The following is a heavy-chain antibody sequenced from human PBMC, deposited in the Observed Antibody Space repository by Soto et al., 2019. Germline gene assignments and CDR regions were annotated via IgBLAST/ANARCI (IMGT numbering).Heavy chain of an antibody. J-gene: IGHJ6*02. Sequence: LQILSLSCTVSGGSISSGDYLWSWIRQPPGKGLECIGYIYSSGSTYYTPSLKSRVTISVDTSKNQFSPKLSSVTAADTAVYYCARVFGGGRNDYYYGMDVWGQGTPVTVSS. D-gene: IGHD3-16*01. CDR3: ARVFGGGRNDYYYGMDV. CDR1: GGSISSGDYL. CDR2: IYSSGST. V-gene: IGHV4-30-4*01.